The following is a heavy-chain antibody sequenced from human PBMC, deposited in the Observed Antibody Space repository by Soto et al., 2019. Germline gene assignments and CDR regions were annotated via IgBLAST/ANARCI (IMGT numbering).Heavy chain of an antibody. Sequence: PSETLSLTCTVSGGSISSSSYYWGWIRQPPGKGLEWIGSIYYSGSTYYNPSLKSRITINPDTSKNQFSLHLNSVTPEDTAVYYCARISHDSSPSWGQGTMVTVSS. D-gene: IGHD3-22*01. J-gene: IGHJ3*01. CDR3: ARISHDSSPS. CDR2: IYYSGST. V-gene: IGHV4-39*01. CDR1: GGSISSSSYY.